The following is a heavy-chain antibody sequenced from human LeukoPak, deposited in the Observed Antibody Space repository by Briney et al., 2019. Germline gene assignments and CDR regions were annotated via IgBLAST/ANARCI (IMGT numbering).Heavy chain of an antibody. V-gene: IGHV3-53*01. J-gene: IGHJ4*02. D-gene: IGHD2/OR15-2a*01. CDR1: GFTDSSSY. CDR3: AREGPRGNSQFDY. Sequence: PGGSLRLSCAASGFTDSSSYVTWVRQAPGKGLEWVSVIRSGGSTVYADSVKGRLTISRDNSKNTLYLQMNSLRAEDTAVYYCAREGPRGNSQFDYWGQGTLVTVSS. CDR2: IRSGGST.